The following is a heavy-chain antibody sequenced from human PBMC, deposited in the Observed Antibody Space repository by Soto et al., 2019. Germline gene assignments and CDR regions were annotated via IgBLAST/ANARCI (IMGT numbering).Heavy chain of an antibody. J-gene: IGHJ6*02. V-gene: IGHV4-31*03. CDR1: GGSISSGAYY. CDR3: ASIGGPTLSRTGPPSLYYKYGMDV. D-gene: IGHD3-16*02. Sequence: QVQLQESGPGLVEPSQTLSLTCTVSGGSISSGAYYWSWIRQHPGKGLEWIGYMYYSGSTYYNPSLKSRVTMSVDTSKNQLSLKLSSVTAADTAVYYCASIGGPTLSRTGPPSLYYKYGMDVWGQGTTVTVSS. CDR2: MYYSGST.